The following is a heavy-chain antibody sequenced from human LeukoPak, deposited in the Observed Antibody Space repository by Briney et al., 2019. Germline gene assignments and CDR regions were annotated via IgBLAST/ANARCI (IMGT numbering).Heavy chain of an antibody. Sequence: SVKVSCKASGGTFSSYAISWVRQAPGQGLEWMGRIIPIFGTANYAQKFQGGVTITTDESTSTAYMELSSLRSEDTAVYYCARGPELLRAFDIWGQGTMVTVSS. CDR3: ARGPELLRAFDI. D-gene: IGHD1-7*01. CDR2: IIPIFGTA. V-gene: IGHV1-69*05. J-gene: IGHJ3*02. CDR1: GGTFSSYA.